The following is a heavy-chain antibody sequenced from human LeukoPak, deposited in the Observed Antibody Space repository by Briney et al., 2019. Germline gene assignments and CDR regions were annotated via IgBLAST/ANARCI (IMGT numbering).Heavy chain of an antibody. V-gene: IGHV3-48*03. CDR1: GFAVSSNY. CDR3: ASEDIVATRIPFDY. Sequence: GGSLRLSCAASGFAVSSNYMNWVRQAPGKGLEWVSYISSSGSTIYYADSVKGRFTISRDNAKNSLYLQMNSLRAEDTAVYYCASEDIVATRIPFDYWGQGTLVTVSS. CDR2: ISSSGSTI. D-gene: IGHD5-12*01. J-gene: IGHJ4*02.